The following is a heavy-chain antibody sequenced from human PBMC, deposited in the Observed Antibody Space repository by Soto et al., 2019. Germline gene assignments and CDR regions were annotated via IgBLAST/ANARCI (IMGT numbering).Heavy chain of an antibody. CDR2: IYYSGST. D-gene: IGHD6-13*01. J-gene: IGHJ5*02. CDR1: GGSISSGDYY. Sequence: QVQLQESGPGLVKPSQTLSLTCTVSGGSISSGDYYWSWIRQPPGKGLEWIGYIYYSGSTYYNPSLKSRVXXXVXXSKNQFSLKLSFVTAADTAVYYCARERPDGSRLDPWGQGTLVTVSS. V-gene: IGHV4-30-4*01. CDR3: ARERPDGSRLDP.